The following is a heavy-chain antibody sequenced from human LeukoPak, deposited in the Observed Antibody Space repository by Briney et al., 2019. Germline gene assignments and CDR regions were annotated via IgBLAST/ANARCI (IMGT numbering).Heavy chain of an antibody. CDR1: GYTFTGYY. CDR3: ARDPQGAVAGTFLDY. J-gene: IGHJ4*02. Sequence: GESLKISCKGSGYTFTGYYMHWVRQAPGQGLEWTGWINPNSGGTNYAQKFQGRVTMTRDTSISTAYMELSRLRSDDTAVYYCARDPQGAVAGTFLDYWGQGTLVTVSS. V-gene: IGHV1-2*02. CDR2: INPNSGGT. D-gene: IGHD6-19*01.